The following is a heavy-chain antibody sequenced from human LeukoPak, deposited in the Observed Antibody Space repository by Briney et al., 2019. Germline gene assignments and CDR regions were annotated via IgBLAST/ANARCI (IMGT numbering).Heavy chain of an antibody. CDR2: IIPIFGTA. CDR1: GGTFSSYA. V-gene: IGHV1-69*06. CDR3: ARDWNYYYYYMDV. Sequence: ASVKVSCKASGGTFSSYAISWVRQAPGQGLEWMGGIIPIFGTANYAQKFQGRVTITADKSTSTAYMELSSLRSEDTAVYYCARDWNYYYYYMDVWGKGTTVTVSS. D-gene: IGHD1-1*01. J-gene: IGHJ6*03.